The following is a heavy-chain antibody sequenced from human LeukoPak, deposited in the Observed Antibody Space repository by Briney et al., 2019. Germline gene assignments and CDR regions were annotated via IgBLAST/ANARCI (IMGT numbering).Heavy chain of an antibody. CDR3: ARVVVDGEYYYYYYMDV. D-gene: IGHD2-15*01. CDR1: AFTFSSYS. CDR2: ISYAGTNK. V-gene: IGHV3-30*13. Sequence: GGSLRLSCAASAFTFSSYSMNWVRQAPGKGLEWVAVISYAGTNKYYADSVKGRFTISRDNSKNRVYVQMNRLRAEETGVSYCARVVVDGEYYYYYYMDVWGKGTTVTVSS. J-gene: IGHJ6*03.